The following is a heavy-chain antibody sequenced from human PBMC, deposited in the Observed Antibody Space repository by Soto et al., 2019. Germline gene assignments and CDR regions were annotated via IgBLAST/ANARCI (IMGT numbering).Heavy chain of an antibody. V-gene: IGHV1-18*01. D-gene: IGHD3-22*01. CDR2: ISAYNGNT. Sequence: LKVSCKASGYTFTSYGISWVRQAPGQGLEWMGWISAYNGNTNYAQKLQGRVTMTTDTSTSTAYMELRSLRSDDTAVYYCAREKYYYDSSGPHLDYWGQGTLVTVSS. CDR1: GYTFTSYG. J-gene: IGHJ4*02. CDR3: AREKYYYDSSGPHLDY.